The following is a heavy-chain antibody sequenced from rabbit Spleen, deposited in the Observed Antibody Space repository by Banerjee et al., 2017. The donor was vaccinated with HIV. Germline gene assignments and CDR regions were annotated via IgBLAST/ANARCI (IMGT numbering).Heavy chain of an antibody. D-gene: IGHD1-1*01. V-gene: IGHV1S45*01. CDR3: ARDLVGVIGWNFNL. CDR2: IAGSGSAFT. CDR1: GFYFSSSDY. J-gene: IGHJ4*01. Sequence: QERLVESGGGLVQPEGSLALTCTASGFYFSSSDYMCWVRQAPGKGLDWISCIAGSGSAFTYSATWAKGRFTCSKASSTTVTLQMTSLTAADTATYFCARDLVGVIGWNFNLWGQGTLVTVS.